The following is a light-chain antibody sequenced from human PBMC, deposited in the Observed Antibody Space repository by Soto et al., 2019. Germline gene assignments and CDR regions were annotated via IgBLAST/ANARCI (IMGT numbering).Light chain of an antibody. CDR3: QQFNSYLYT. Sequence: AIQLTQSPSSLSASVGDRVTITCRASQGISSALAGYQQKPGKAPKLLIYDASSLESGVPSRFSGSGSGTDFTLTISSLQPEDFATYYCQQFNSYLYTFGQGTSWRSN. CDR1: QGISSA. V-gene: IGKV1-13*02. J-gene: IGKJ2*01. CDR2: DAS.